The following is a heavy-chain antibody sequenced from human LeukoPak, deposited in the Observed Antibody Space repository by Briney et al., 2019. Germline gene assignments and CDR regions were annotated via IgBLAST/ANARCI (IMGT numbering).Heavy chain of an antibody. CDR3: ARATTATVTTHYYYYYGMDV. V-gene: IGHV4-39*01. D-gene: IGHD4-17*01. CDR1: GGSISSSSYS. CDR2: IYYSGST. Sequence: PSETLSLTCTVSGGSISSSSYSWGWIRQPPGKGLEWIGSIYYSGSTYYNPSLKSRVTISVDTSKNQFSLKLSSVTAADTAVYYCARATTATVTTHYYYYYGMDVWGQGTTVTVSS. J-gene: IGHJ6*02.